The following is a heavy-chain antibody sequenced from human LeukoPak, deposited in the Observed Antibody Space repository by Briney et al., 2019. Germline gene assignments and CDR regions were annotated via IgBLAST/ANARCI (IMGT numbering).Heavy chain of an antibody. CDR3: ARDRGSAFYFFDY. V-gene: IGHV6-1*01. CDR2: TYYRSKWYN. CDR1: GDSVSSNSAA. Sequence: SQTLSLTCAISGDSVSSNSAAWNWIRQSPSRGLEWLGRTYYRSKWYNDYASSVKSRISINPDTAKNQFSLQLISVTPEDTAVYYCARDRGSAFYFFDYWGQGTLVTVSS. J-gene: IGHJ4*02. D-gene: IGHD2/OR15-2a*01.